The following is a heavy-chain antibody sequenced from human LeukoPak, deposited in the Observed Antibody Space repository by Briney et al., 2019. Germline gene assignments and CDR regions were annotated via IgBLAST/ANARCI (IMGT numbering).Heavy chain of an antibody. CDR1: GFTFSRLG. D-gene: IGHD1-26*01. V-gene: IGHV3-33*06. Sequence: GTSLKLSCAASGFTFSRLGMQWGRQAPGKGLEGVAVIHNDGTQGQYGNSVKGRFTISKDNSQSTLYLQMNNLRDDDTAVYYCAKEGDEFRGYLDVWGKGTTVTVSS. CDR2: IHNDGTQG. CDR3: AKEGDEFRGYLDV. J-gene: IGHJ6*03.